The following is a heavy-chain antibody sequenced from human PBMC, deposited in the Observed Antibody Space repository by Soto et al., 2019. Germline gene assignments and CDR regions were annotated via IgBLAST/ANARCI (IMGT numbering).Heavy chain of an antibody. D-gene: IGHD6-13*01. CDR1: GGSISSYY. Sequence: QVQLQESGPGLVKPSETLSLTCTVSGGSISSYYWSWIRQPPGKGLEWIGYIYYSGSTKYNPSLKSRVTISVDTSKNQFSLKLSSVTAADTAVYYCASSNIAAAGFYYYGMDVWGRGTTVTASS. CDR2: IYYSGST. CDR3: ASSNIAAAGFYYYGMDV. J-gene: IGHJ6*02. V-gene: IGHV4-59*01.